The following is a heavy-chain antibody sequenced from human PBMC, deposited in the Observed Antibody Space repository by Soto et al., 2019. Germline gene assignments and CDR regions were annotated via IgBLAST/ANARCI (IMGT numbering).Heavy chain of an antibody. CDR2: MNPNNGNT. V-gene: IGHV1-8*01. Sequence: QVQLVQSGAEVKKPGDSVKVSCKAAAYTFTSYDINWVRQATGQDFEWMGWMNPNNGNTAYAQKFQGRVTMTRDTSQSTADLELINRSSADRAGDFCAKGPRNWGVDHWGQGTLVTVSA. CDR3: AKGPRNWGVDH. J-gene: IGHJ4*02. CDR1: AYTFTSYD. D-gene: IGHD7-27*01.